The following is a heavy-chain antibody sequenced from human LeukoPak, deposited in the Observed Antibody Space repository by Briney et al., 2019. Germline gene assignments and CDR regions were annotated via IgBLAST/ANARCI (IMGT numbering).Heavy chain of an antibody. J-gene: IGHJ4*02. V-gene: IGHV3-15*01. CDR2: IKSNADGGTP. Sequence: GGSLRLSCEASGFSFMNAWMIWVRQAPGKGLEWVGRIKSNADGGTPDYAAPARGRFTISRDDSKNTLYLQMNSLKTEDTAVYYCTTFYHEYSPYWGRGTLVTVA. CDR1: GFSFMNAW. CDR3: TTFYHEYSPY. D-gene: IGHD2/OR15-2a*01.